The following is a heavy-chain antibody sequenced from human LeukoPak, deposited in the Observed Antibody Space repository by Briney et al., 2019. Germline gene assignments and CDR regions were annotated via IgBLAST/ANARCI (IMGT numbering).Heavy chain of an antibody. D-gene: IGHD5-24*01. J-gene: IGHJ6*03. CDR2: INTNTGNP. Sequence: ASEKVSCKASGYTFTSYAMNWVRQAPGQGLEWMGWINTNTGNPTYAQGFTGRFVFSLDTSVSTAYLQISSLKAEDTAVYYCASNSRDGYNFGANYYYYYMDVWGKGTTVTVSS. CDR1: GYTFTSYA. CDR3: ASNSRDGYNFGANYYYYYMDV. V-gene: IGHV7-4-1*02.